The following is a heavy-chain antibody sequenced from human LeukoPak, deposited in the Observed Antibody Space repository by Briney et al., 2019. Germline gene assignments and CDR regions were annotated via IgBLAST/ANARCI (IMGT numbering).Heavy chain of an antibody. J-gene: IGHJ4*02. D-gene: IGHD3-22*01. CDR3: ARGPGEGGSSGYYYGKPEDPAEYYFDY. CDR1: GYTFTSYY. CDR2: INPSGGRT. Sequence: ASVKVSCKASGYTFTSYYMHWVRQAPGQGLEWMGIINPSGGRTTYAQKFQGRVTMTRDMSTSTVYMELSSLRSEDTAVYYCARGPGEGGSSGYYYGKPEDPAEYYFDYWGQGTLVTVSS. V-gene: IGHV1-46*01.